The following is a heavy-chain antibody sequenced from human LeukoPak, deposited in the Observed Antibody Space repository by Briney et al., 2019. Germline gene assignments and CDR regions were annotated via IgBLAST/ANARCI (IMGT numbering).Heavy chain of an antibody. CDR3: AKTLHYGHFGKFDS. D-gene: IGHD4-17*01. V-gene: IGHV3-74*01. CDR2: INSDGST. CDR1: GFTFSSYW. Sequence: GGSLRLSCAASGFTFSSYWMHWVRQAPGKGLVWFSRINSDGSTYYADSVKGRSTISRDNSKNTVYLQMNSLRAEDTAVYYCAKTLHYGHFGKFDSWGQGTLVTVSS. J-gene: IGHJ4*02.